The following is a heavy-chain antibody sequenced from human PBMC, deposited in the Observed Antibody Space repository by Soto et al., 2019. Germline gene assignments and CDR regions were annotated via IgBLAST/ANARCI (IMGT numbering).Heavy chain of an antibody. D-gene: IGHD3-10*01. Sequence: SETLSLTCTVSGGSISTDGHYWSWIRQHPGKDPEWIGYIHYSGSTYYNPSLGSRVLISVDTSKNQYSLNLYSLTAADTAVYYCARDSRGYYFDYWGQGTLVTVSS. J-gene: IGHJ4*02. V-gene: IGHV4-31*03. CDR2: IHYSGST. CDR3: ARDSRGYYFDY. CDR1: GGSISTDGHY.